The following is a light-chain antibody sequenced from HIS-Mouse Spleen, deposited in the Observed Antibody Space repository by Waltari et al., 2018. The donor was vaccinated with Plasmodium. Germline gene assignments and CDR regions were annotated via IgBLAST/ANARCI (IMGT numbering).Light chain of an antibody. J-gene: IGKJ1*01. CDR1: QRISSW. V-gene: IGKV1-5*03. CDR2: KAS. Sequence: DIQMNKSPSTLSASVGDRVTITCRASQRISSWLAWYQQKPGKAPKLLIYKASSLESGVPSRFSGSGSGTEFTLTISSLQPDDFATYYCQQYNSYSWTFGQGTKVEIK. CDR3: QQYNSYSWT.